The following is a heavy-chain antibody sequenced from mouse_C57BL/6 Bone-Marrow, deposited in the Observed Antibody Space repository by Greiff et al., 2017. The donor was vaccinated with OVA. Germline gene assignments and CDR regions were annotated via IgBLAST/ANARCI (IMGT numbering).Heavy chain of an antibody. Sequence: EVQLQQSGPELVKPGASVKIPCKASGYTFTDYNMDWVKQSHGKSLEWIGDINPNNGGTIYNQKFKGKATLTVDKSSSTAYMELRSLTSEDTAVYYCAREHYGSSPYWYFDVWGTGTTVTVSS. D-gene: IGHD1-1*01. CDR3: AREHYGSSPYWYFDV. CDR2: INPNNGGT. CDR1: GYTFTDYN. V-gene: IGHV1-18*01. J-gene: IGHJ1*03.